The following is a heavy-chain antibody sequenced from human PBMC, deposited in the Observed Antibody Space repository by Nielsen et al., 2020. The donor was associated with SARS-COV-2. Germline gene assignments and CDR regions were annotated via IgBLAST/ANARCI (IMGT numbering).Heavy chain of an antibody. CDR2: MNPNSGNT. J-gene: IGHJ4*02. V-gene: IGHV1-8*01. D-gene: IGHD3-22*01. Sequence: ASVKVSCKASGYTFTSYDINWVRQATGQGLEWMGWMNPNSGNTDYAQTFQGRVTMTRNTSISTAYMELSSLRSEDTAVYYCARGLGDYDSSGYYGSSWGQGTLVTVSS. CDR1: GYTFTSYD. CDR3: ARGLGDYDSSGYYGSS.